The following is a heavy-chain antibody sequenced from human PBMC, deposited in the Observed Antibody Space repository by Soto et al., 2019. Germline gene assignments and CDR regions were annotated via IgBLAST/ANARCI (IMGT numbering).Heavy chain of an antibody. J-gene: IGHJ5*02. CDR2: MNPGSGDT. CDR1: GYSFTNNG. Sequence: ASVKVFCKASGYSFTNNGVSWVRQATGQGLEWMGWMNPGSGDTGYAQMFQGRVTMTRDIPIATAYLELSSLRSDDTAIYYCARMATFGSLNWFDPWGQGTLVTVSS. D-gene: IGHD3-16*01. V-gene: IGHV1-8*01. CDR3: ARMATFGSLNWFDP.